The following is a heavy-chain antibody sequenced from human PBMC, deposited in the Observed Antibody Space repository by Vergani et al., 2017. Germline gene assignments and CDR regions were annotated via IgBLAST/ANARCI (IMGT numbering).Heavy chain of an antibody. CDR3: TTVRRAYCSGGSCHP. D-gene: IGHD2-15*01. CDR2: IKSKTDGGTT. J-gene: IGHJ5*02. CDR1: GFTFSNAW. Sequence: EVQLVESGGGLVKPGGSLRLSCAASGFTFSNAWMSWVRQAPGKGLEWVGRIKSKTDGGTTDYAAPVKGRFTISRDDSKNTLYLQMNSLKTEDTAVYYCTTVRRAYCSGGSCHPWGQGTLVTVSS. V-gene: IGHV3-15*01.